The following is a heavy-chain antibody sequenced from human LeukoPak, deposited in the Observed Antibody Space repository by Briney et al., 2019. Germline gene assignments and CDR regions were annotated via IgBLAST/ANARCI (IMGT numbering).Heavy chain of an antibody. CDR2: FDPEDGKT. J-gene: IGHJ6*02. CDR1: GYTLTELS. D-gene: IGHD6-19*01. Sequence: GASVKVSCKVSGYTLTELSMFWVRQAPGKGLEGMGSFDPEDGKTVYAQKFQGRVTMTEDTSTDTAYMELSSLRYEDTAVYYCATGYLVTAGLMDVWGQGTTVTVSS. CDR3: ATGYLVTAGLMDV. V-gene: IGHV1-24*01.